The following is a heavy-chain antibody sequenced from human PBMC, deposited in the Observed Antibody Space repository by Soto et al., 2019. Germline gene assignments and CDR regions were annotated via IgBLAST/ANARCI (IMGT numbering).Heavy chain of an antibody. CDR1: GFTFSDYY. V-gene: IGHV3-72*01. D-gene: IGHD6-13*01. CDR2: IKNKANSYTT. CDR3: TRVRLGSRRSSDY. J-gene: IGHJ4*02. Sequence: EVQLVESGGGLVQPEGSLRLSCAASGFTFSDYYMDWVRQAPGKGLEWVGRIKNKANSYTTEYAASVKGRFIISRDDSKNSVFLQMNRLKTDDTAVYYCTRVRLGSRRSSDYWGQGILVTVSS.